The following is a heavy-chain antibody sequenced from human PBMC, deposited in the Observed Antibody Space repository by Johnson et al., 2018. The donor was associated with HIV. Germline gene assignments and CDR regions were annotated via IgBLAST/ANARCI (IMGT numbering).Heavy chain of an antibody. Sequence: VQLVESGGGLVQPGGSLRLSCAASGFTFSSYAMSWVRQAPGKGLVWVSRIKSDGRSTNYADSVKGRFTISRDNAKNTLYLQMNSLRAEDTAVYYCVRGLDIWGQGTEVTVSS. CDR1: GFTFSSYA. J-gene: IGHJ3*02. V-gene: IGHV3-74*02. CDR3: VRGLDI. CDR2: IKSDGRST.